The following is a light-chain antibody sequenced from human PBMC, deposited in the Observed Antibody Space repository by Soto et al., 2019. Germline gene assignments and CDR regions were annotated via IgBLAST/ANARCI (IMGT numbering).Light chain of an antibody. CDR1: HSVGSS. CDR2: GAS. CDR3: QQRSNWPPIT. V-gene: IGKV3D-20*02. J-gene: IGKJ5*01. Sequence: EIVLTQSPGTLSFSPGERATLSCRASHSVGSSLAWYQQKTGQAPRLLMFGASNRATGIPDRFSGSGSGTDITLTISRLEPEDFAVYYCQQRSNWPPITFGQGTRLE.